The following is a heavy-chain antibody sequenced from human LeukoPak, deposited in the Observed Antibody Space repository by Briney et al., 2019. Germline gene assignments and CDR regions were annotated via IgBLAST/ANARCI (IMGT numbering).Heavy chain of an antibody. CDR3: ARGRPDYYDFWSGYYEGFDY. V-gene: IGHV1-8*01. D-gene: IGHD3-3*01. CDR1: GYTFTSYD. J-gene: IGHJ4*02. Sequence: ASVKLSCKASGYTFTSYDINWVRQATGQGLKWMGWMNPNSGNTGYAQKFQGRVTMTRNTSMSTAYMELSSLRSEDTAVYYCARGRPDYYDFWSGYYEGFDYWGQGTLVTVSS. CDR2: MNPNSGNT.